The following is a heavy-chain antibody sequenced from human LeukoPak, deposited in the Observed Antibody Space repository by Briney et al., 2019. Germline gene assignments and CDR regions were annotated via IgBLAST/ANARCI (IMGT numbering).Heavy chain of an antibody. CDR1: GGSFSGYY. V-gene: IGHV4-34*01. J-gene: IGHJ3*02. Sequence: PSETLSLTCAVYGGSFSGYYWSWIRQPPGKGLEWIGEINHSGSTNYNPSLKSRVTISVDTSKNQSSLRLNSVTAADTAVYYCARDLIGYCSTSSCFGAAFDIWGQGTMVTVPS. CDR3: ARDLIGYCSTSSCFGAAFDI. D-gene: IGHD2-2*03. CDR2: INHSGST.